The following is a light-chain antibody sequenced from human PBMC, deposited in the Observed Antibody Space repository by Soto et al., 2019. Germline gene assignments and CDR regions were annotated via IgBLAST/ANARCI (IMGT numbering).Light chain of an antibody. V-gene: IGKV3-20*01. Sequence: EIVLTQSPGTLSLSPGERATLYCRSDQTVNANFLAWYQQKPGQAPRLLIYGVSNRAPGIPDRFSGSGSGTDITLTISRLEPEDFAVYYCHQSGDSPTFGQGTRVEIK. J-gene: IGKJ1*01. CDR2: GVS. CDR1: QTVNANF. CDR3: HQSGDSPT.